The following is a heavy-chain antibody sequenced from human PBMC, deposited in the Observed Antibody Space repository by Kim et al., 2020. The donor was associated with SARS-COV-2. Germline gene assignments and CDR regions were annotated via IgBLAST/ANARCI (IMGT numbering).Heavy chain of an antibody. CDR3: AKVPHGGRITMVRGYGWFDP. CDR2: ISGSGGST. Sequence: GGSLRLSCAASGFTFSSYAMSWVRQAPGKGLEWVSAISGSGGSTYYADSVKGRFTISRDNSKNTLYLQMNSLRAEDTAVYYCAKVPHGGRITMVRGYGWFDPWGQGTLVTVSS. CDR1: GFTFSSYA. D-gene: IGHD3-10*01. V-gene: IGHV3-23*01. J-gene: IGHJ5*02.